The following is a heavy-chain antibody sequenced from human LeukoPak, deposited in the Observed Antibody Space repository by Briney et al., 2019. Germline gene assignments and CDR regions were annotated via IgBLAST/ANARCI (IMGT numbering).Heavy chain of an antibody. CDR3: ARAGTGYSSSWFRAFDI. V-gene: IGHV4-4*07. D-gene: IGHD6-13*01. J-gene: IGHJ3*02. Sequence: PSETLSLTCTVSGGSISSYYWSWIRQPAGKGLEWIGRIYTSGRTNYNPSLKSRVTMSVDTSKNQFSRKLSSVTAADTAVYYCARAGTGYSSSWFRAFDIWGQGTMVTVSS. CDR1: GGSISSYY. CDR2: IYTSGRT.